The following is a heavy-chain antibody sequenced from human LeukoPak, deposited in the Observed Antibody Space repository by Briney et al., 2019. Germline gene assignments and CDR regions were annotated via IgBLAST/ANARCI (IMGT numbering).Heavy chain of an antibody. CDR2: IYYSGST. D-gene: IGHD5-18*01. V-gene: IGHV4-39*01. CDR1: GGSISSSSYY. CDR3: ATLKRGYSYGYVDY. J-gene: IGHJ4*02. Sequence: PSETLSLTCTVSGGSISSSSYYWGWIRHPPGKGLEWIGSIYYSGSTYYNPSLKSRVTISVDTSKNQFSLKLSSVTAADTAVYYCATLKRGYSYGYVDYWGQGTLVTVSS.